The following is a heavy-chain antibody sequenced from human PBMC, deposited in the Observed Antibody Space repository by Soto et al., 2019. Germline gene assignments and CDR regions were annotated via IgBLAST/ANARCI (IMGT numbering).Heavy chain of an antibody. D-gene: IGHD6-6*01. J-gene: IGHJ6*03. CDR2: ISSNGVGT. Sequence: GSLRLSCAASGFTRSGYAMDWVRHAPGKGLEYVSGISSNGVGTYYANSVQGRFTISRDNSKNTVYLQMGSLRPEDMAVYYCARRARPDFYYMDVWGKGTTVTVSS. V-gene: IGHV3-64*01. CDR3: ARRARPDFYYMDV. CDR1: GFTRSGYA.